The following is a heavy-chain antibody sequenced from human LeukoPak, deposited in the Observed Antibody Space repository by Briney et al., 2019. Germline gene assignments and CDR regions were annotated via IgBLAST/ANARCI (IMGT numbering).Heavy chain of an antibody. CDR1: GGSISSYY. D-gene: IGHD2-2*01. Sequence: SETLSLTCTVSGGSISSYYWSWIRQPPGKGLEWIGYIYYSGSTNYNPSLKSRVTISVDTSKNQFSLKLSSVTAADTAVYYCARGLGDIVVVPAAAPHWFDPWGQGTLVTVSS. CDR3: ARGLGDIVVVPAAAPHWFDP. V-gene: IGHV4-59*12. J-gene: IGHJ5*02. CDR2: IYYSGST.